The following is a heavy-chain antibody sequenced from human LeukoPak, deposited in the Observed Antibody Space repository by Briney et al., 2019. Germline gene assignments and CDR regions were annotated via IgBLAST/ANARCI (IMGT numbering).Heavy chain of an antibody. J-gene: IGHJ4*02. V-gene: IGHV3-23*01. CDR1: GHTYRIHA. CDR2: RRGSGGST. Sequence: GGPQSLPCALSGHTYRIHAMSWPRDSPEGAGECVSSRRGSGGSTYYADSVKGRFTISRDNAKNTLYLQMNSLRAEDTAVYYCAKAPDTLIVVVVADPLDYWGQRTLVTVSS. D-gene: IGHD2-15*01. CDR3: AKAPDTLIVVVVADPLDY.